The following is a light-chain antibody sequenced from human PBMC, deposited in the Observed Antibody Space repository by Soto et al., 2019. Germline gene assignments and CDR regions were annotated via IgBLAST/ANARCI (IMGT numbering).Light chain of an antibody. J-gene: IGLJ2*01. CDR3: STWDDSLNGVA. V-gene: IGLV1-40*01. Sequence: QSVLTQPPSVSGAPGQRVAISCTGSTSNIGAGYDVNWYQQLPGKAPKLLIYGNGHRPSGVPDRFSASKSGTSASLAITGLQAEDEADYYCSTWDDSLNGVAFGGGTKLTVL. CDR1: TSNIGAGYD. CDR2: GNG.